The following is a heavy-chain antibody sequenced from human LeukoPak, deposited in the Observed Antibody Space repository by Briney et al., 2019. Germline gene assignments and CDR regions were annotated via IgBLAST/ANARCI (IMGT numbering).Heavy chain of an antibody. D-gene: IGHD4-17*01. CDR1: GFTFSDYY. CDR3: ARRARDFGDSHAFDV. V-gene: IGHV3-11*01. J-gene: IGHJ3*01. Sequence: GGSLRLSCAASGFTFSDYYMSWIRQAPGKGLEWVSYISRSGSTIYYADSVKGRFTISRDNAKNSLYLQMNSLRAEDTAIYYCARRARDFGDSHAFDVWGQGTMVTVSS. CDR2: ISRSGSTI.